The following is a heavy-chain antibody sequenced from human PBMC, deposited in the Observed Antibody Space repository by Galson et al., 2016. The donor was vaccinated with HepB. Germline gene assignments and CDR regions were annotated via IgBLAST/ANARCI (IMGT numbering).Heavy chain of an antibody. J-gene: IGHJ4*02. V-gene: IGHV7-4-1*02. Sequence: SVKVSCKASGYTFNNFPMIWVRQAPGQGLEWMGWINTNTGDTRYAQDFIGRFVFSLDTSVSTAYLQISSLKAEDTAVYYCARGQGGGYYFDSWGQGSLVTVSP. CDR3: ARGQGGGYYFDS. CDR2: INTNTGDT. CDR1: GYTFNNFP. D-gene: IGHD2-15*01.